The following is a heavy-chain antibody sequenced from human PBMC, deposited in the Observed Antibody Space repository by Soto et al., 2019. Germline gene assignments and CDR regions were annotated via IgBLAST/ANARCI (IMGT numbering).Heavy chain of an antibody. Sequence: QVQLQESGPGLVKPSQTLSLTCTVSGGSLNIGGYYWSWLRQHPVKVLEWLGYIYYTGKTYYNPYLESRLTLSVDASKNPFSLRLSSVTAADTAVYYCARDGSSTANWIDPWRQGTLVTVSA. J-gene: IGHJ5*02. V-gene: IGHV4-31*03. CDR1: GGSLNIGGYY. CDR3: ARDGSSTANWIDP. CDR2: IYYTGKT. D-gene: IGHD2-2*01.